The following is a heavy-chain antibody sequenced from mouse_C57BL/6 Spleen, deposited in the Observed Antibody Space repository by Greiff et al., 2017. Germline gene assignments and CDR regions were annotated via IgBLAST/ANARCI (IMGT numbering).Heavy chain of an antibody. CDR1: GYTFTSYW. CDR3: ARRGNYYGSSYGGYFDV. J-gene: IGHJ1*03. CDR2: IDPSDSYT. Sequence: QVQLQQPGAELVKPGASVKLSCKASGYTFTSYWMQWVKQRPGQGLEWIGEIDPSDSYTNYNQKFKGKATFTVDTSSSTAYMQLSSLTSEDSAVYYCARRGNYYGSSYGGYFDVWGTGTTVTVSS. D-gene: IGHD1-1*01. V-gene: IGHV1-50*01.